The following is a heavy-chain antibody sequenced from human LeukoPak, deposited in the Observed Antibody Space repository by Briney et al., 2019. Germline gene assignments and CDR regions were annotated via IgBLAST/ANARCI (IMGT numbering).Heavy chain of an antibody. CDR1: GGSISSYY. V-gene: IGHV4-59*08. Sequence: SETPSLTCTVSGGSISSYYWSWIRQPPGKGLEWIGYIYYSGSTNYNPSLKSRVTISVDTSKNQFSLKLSSVTAADTAVYYCARHGFRGDGYNWAANWFDPWGQGTLVTVSS. CDR3: ARHGFRGDGYNWAANWFDP. D-gene: IGHD5-24*01. J-gene: IGHJ5*02. CDR2: IYYSGST.